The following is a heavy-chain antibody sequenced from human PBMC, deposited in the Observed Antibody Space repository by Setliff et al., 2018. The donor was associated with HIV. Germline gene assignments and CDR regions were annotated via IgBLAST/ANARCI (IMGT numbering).Heavy chain of an antibody. D-gene: IGHD1-1*01. CDR3: ARENEGGAFDI. CDR1: GYTFINFG. CDR2: ISAYNGNT. Sequence: ASVKVSCNASGYTFINFGISWVRQAPGQGLEWMGWISAYNGNTNSAQRLQGRVTLTTDTSTSTAYMDLRSLRSDDTAVYFCARENEGGAFDIWGQGTMVTVSS. J-gene: IGHJ3*02. V-gene: IGHV1-18*01.